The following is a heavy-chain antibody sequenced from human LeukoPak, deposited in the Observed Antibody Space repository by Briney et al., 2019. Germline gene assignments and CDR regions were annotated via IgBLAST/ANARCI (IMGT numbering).Heavy chain of an antibody. D-gene: IGHD3-10*01. Sequence: GGSLRLSCAASGFTFTSYAMNWVRQAPGKGLGWVSAISGSGDSTYYADSVKGRFTISRDNSENTLYLQMNSLRAEDTAVYYCAKSPKSASGSDNNWFDPWGPGTLVTVSS. J-gene: IGHJ5*02. CDR2: ISGSGDST. CDR1: GFTFTSYA. CDR3: AKSPKSASGSDNNWFDP. V-gene: IGHV3-23*01.